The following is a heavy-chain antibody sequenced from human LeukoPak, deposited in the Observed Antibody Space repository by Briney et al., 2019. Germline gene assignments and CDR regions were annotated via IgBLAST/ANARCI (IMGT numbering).Heavy chain of an antibody. V-gene: IGHV1-46*01. CDR1: GYTFIAYY. D-gene: IGHD6-19*01. CDR3: ARGGSLAVAPHLYYFDY. CDR2: INPSGGST. J-gene: IGHJ4*02. Sequence: ASVNVSCKASGYTFIAYYIHWVRQAPGQGLEWMGIINPSGGSTTYAQNFQGRVTMTRDTSTSAVYMELSSLGSEDTAVYYCARGGSLAVAPHLYYFDYWGQGTLVTVSS.